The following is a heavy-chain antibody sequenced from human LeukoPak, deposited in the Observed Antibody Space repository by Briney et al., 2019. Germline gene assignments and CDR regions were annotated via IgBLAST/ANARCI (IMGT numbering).Heavy chain of an antibody. Sequence: SETLSLTCTVSGGSISVYYWSWIRQPPGKGLEWIGYIYNSGNTNYNPSLKSRVTISVDTSKRQFSLRLSSVTAADTAVYYCARGSYYRLDYWGQGTLVTVSS. V-gene: IGHV4-59*01. CDR3: ARGSYYRLDY. D-gene: IGHD2/OR15-2a*01. J-gene: IGHJ4*02. CDR1: GGSISVYY. CDR2: IYNSGNT.